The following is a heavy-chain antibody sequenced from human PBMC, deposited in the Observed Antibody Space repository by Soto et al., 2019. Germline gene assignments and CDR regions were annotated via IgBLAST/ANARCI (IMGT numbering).Heavy chain of an antibody. CDR3: ARHMGPKPGSDAFDI. J-gene: IGHJ3*02. V-gene: IGHV4-59*08. CDR1: GGSISSYY. D-gene: IGHD3-10*01. Sequence: SEILSLTCTVSGGSISSYYWSWIRQPPGKGLEWIGYIYYSGSTNYNPSLKSRVTISVDTSKNQFSLKLSSVTAADTAVYYCARHMGPKPGSDAFDIWGQGTMVTVSS. CDR2: IYYSGST.